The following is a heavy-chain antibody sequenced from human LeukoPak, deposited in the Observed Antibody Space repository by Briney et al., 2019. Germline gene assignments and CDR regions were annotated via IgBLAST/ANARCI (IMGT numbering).Heavy chain of an antibody. CDR1: GFTFSSYA. D-gene: IGHD6-13*01. Sequence: GGSLRLSCAASGFTFSSYAMHWVRQAPGKGLEWVAFIRYDGSNKYYADSVKGRFTISRDNSKNTLYLQMNSLRAEDTAVYYCAKDRYSSSWYYFDYWGQGTLVTVSS. V-gene: IGHV3-30*02. CDR2: IRYDGSNK. CDR3: AKDRYSSSWYYFDY. J-gene: IGHJ4*02.